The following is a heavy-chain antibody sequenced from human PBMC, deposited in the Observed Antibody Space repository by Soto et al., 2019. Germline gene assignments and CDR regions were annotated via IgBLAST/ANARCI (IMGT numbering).Heavy chain of an antibody. D-gene: IGHD2-15*01. Sequence: EVQLVESGGGLVQPGGSLRLSCAASGFTFSSYWMHWVRQAPGKGLVWVSRINSDGSSTSYADSVKGRFTISRDNAKNTLYLQMNSLRAEDTAVYYCARVRLGYCSGGSCYVDAFDIWGQGTMVTVSS. CDR1: GFTFSSYW. V-gene: IGHV3-74*01. J-gene: IGHJ3*02. CDR2: INSDGSST. CDR3: ARVRLGYCSGGSCYVDAFDI.